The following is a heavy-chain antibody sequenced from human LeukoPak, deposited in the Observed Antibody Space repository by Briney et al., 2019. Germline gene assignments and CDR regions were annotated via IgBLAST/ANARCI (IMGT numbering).Heavy chain of an antibody. J-gene: IGHJ3*02. V-gene: IGHV4-59*01. CDR3: ARDVSLVRGVIMGPGAFDI. Sequence: SETLSLTCTVSGGSISSYYWSWIRQPPGKGLEWIGYIYYSGSTNYNPSLKSRVTISVDTSKSQFSLKLSSVTAADTAVYYCARDVSLVRGVIMGPGAFDIWGQGTMVTVSS. CDR1: GGSISSYY. CDR2: IYYSGST. D-gene: IGHD3-10*01.